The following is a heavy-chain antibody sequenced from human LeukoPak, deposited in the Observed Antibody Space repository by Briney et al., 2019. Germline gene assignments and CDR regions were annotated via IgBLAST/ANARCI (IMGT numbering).Heavy chain of an antibody. CDR2: ISGSGGST. CDR3: ARGGGPSPSLHRGYYYYMDV. J-gene: IGHJ6*03. Sequence: GGSLRLSCAASGFTFSSYAMSWVSQAPGKGLEWVSTISGSGGSTYYADSVKGRFTISRDNSKNTLYLQMNSLRAEDTAVYYCARGGGPSPSLHRGYYYYMDVWGKGTTVTVSS. D-gene: IGHD2-2*01. CDR1: GFTFSSYA. V-gene: IGHV3-23*01.